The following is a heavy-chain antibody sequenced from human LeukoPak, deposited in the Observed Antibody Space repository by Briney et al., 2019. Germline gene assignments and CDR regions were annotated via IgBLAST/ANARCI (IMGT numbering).Heavy chain of an antibody. V-gene: IGHV4-59*01. J-gene: IGHJ4*02. D-gene: IGHD1-26*01. CDR1: GGSISSFY. Sequence: PSETLSLTCTVSGGSISSFYWSWIRQPPGKGLDLLGYIYYSGSTNYNPSLNSRVTISVDTSKNQFSLKLSSVTAADTAVYYCARVRGSYPYYFDYWGQGTLVTVSS. CDR2: IYYSGST. CDR3: ARVRGSYPYYFDY.